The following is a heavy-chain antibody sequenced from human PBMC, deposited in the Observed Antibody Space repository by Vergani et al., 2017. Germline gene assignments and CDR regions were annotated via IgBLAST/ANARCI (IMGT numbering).Heavy chain of an antibody. CDR2: ISSISSYI. CDR3: ASHNTYYYDSSCYYPLDY. V-gene: IGHV3-21*01. D-gene: IGHD3-22*01. J-gene: IGHJ4*02. Sequence: EVQLVESGGGLVKPGGSLRLSCAASGFTFSSYSMNWVRQAPGKGLEWVSSISSISSYIYYADSGKARFTISRDKAKNSLYLKMNSLRAVDTAVYYCASHNTYYYDSSCYYPLDYWGQGTLVTVSS. CDR1: GFTFSSYS.